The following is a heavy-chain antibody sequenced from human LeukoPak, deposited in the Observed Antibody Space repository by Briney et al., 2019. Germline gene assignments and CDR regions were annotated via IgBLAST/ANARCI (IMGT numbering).Heavy chain of an antibody. D-gene: IGHD6-13*01. CDR2: ISGNNGST. J-gene: IGHJ4*02. V-gene: IGHV3-23*01. CDR3: VKRRTFSSTDIAAAAPFDY. Sequence: GGSLRLSCAASGFTFSSYAMAWVRQAPGQGLEWGSGISGNNGSTHHADSVKGRFTISRDNSKNTLYLQMNSLRAEDTAVYYCVKRRTFSSTDIAAAAPFDYWGQGTLVTVSS. CDR1: GFTFSSYA.